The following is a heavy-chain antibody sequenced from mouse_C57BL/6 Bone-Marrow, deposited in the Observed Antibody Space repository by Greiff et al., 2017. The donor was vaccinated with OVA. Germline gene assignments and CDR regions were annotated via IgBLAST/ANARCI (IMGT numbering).Heavy chain of an antibody. CDR3: ARQTTTTGGYYAMDY. CDR1: GFTFSDYY. V-gene: IGHV5-12*01. CDR2: ISNGGGST. D-gene: IGHD1-1*01. J-gene: IGHJ4*01. Sequence: EVQGVESGGGLVQPGGSLKLSCAASGFTFSDYYMYWVRQTPEKRLEWVAYISNGGGSTYYPDTVKGRFTISRDNAKNTLYLQMSRLKSEDTAMYYCARQTTTTGGYYAMDYWGQGTSVTVSS.